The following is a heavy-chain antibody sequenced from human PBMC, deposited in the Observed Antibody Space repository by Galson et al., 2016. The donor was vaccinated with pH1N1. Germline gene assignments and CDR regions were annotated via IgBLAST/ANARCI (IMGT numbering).Heavy chain of an antibody. V-gene: IGHV2-70*17. CDR2: IDWDDDK. CDR3: ARTERRGGWAFDI. Sequence: ALVKPTQTLTLTCTFSEFSLSGSGVSVSWIRQPPGKALEWLARIDWDDDKFYSTSLQTRLTISKDTSKNQVVLTMTNMDPVDTATYYCARTERRGGWAFDIWGQGTIITVSS. J-gene: IGHJ3*02. CDR1: EFSLSGSGVS. D-gene: IGHD6-19*01.